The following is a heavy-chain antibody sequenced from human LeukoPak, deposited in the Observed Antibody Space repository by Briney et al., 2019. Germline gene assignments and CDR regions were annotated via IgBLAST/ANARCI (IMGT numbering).Heavy chain of an antibody. V-gene: IGHV3-30-3*01. Sequence: GGSLRLSRAASGFTFSSYAMHWVRQAPGKGLEWVAVISYDGSNKYYADSVKGRFTISRDNSKNTLYPQMNSLRAEDTAVYYCARDMYYKGFYYYYGMDVWGQGTTVTVSS. D-gene: IGHD3-10*01. J-gene: IGHJ6*02. CDR2: ISYDGSNK. CDR3: ARDMYYKGFYYYYGMDV. CDR1: GFTFSSYA.